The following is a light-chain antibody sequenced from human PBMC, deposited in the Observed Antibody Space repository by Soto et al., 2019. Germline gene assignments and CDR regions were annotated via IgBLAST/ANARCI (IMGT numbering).Light chain of an antibody. J-gene: IGLJ3*02. CDR3: AAWDDALQGVV. Sequence: QSVLTQPPSASGTPGQRVSISCSGRTSNVGSNSANWYQQLPGTAPRLLVYGDKQRPSGVPDRFSASKSGTSISLVISGVQSEDEGDYYCAAWDDALQGVVFGGGTKLTVL. CDR2: GDK. CDR1: TSNVGSNS. V-gene: IGLV1-44*01.